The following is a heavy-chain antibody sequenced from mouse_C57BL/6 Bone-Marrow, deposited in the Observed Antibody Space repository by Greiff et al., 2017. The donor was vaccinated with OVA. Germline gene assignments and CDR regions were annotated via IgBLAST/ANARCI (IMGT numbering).Heavy chain of an antibody. CDR1: GYTFTSYG. V-gene: IGHV1-81*01. CDR3: ARYYGSSYGAMDY. J-gene: IGHJ4*01. D-gene: IGHD1-1*01. CDR2: IYPRSGNT. Sequence: LQESGAELARPGASVKLSCKASGYTFTSYGISWVKQRTGQGLEWIGEIYPRSGNTYYNEKFKGKATLTADKSSSTAYMELRSLTSEDSAVYFCARYYGSSYGAMDYWGQGTSVTVSS.